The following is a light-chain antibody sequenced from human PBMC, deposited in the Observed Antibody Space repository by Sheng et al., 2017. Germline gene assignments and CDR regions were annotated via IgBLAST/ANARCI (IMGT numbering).Light chain of an antibody. CDR3: QHYIMCST. J-gene: IGKJ4*01. V-gene: IGKV1-5*03. CDR1: QSISSS. CDR2: ESS. Sequence: DIQMTQSPATLSASVGDRVTISCRASQSISSSLAWYQQKPGKAPKLLIYESSDLESGVPSRFSGSGSGTEFTTHHQQPAASMILSTYYCQHYIMCSTLVRGTK.